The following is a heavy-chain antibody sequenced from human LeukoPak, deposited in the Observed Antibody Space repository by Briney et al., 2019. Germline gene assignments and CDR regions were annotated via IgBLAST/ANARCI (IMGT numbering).Heavy chain of an antibody. J-gene: IGHJ1*01. CDR2: IYYSGST. D-gene: IGHD6-13*01. CDR3: ARGTWQQLSTRIEYLQH. CDR1: GGSISSGDYY. Sequence: KTSETLSLTCTVSGGSISSGDYYWSWIRQPPGKGLEWIGYIYYSGSTYYNPSLKSRVTISVDTSKNQFSLKLSSVTAADTAVYYCARGTWQQLSTRIEYLQHWGQGTLVTVSS. V-gene: IGHV4-30-4*08.